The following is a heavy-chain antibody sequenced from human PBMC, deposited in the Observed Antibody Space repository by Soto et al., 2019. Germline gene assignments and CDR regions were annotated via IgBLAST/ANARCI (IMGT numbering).Heavy chain of an antibody. J-gene: IGHJ1*01. CDR2: IIPVFGRP. CDR1: GGTFSSFG. V-gene: IGHV1-69*13. CDR3: AREASGYDF. D-gene: IGHD5-12*01. Sequence: SVKVSCKASGGTFSSFGISWVRQAPGQGLEWMGGIIPVFGRPNYAQRFRGRLTIIADESTNTSYMELIDLTSEDTAVYYCAREASGYDFWGQGTQVTVSS.